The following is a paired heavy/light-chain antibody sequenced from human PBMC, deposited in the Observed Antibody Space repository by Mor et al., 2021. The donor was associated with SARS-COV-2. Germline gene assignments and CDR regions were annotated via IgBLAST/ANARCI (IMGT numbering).Light chain of an antibody. V-gene: IGKV1-39*01. CDR1: QSISSY. J-gene: IGKJ2*03. CDR3: QQSYNTPVS. CDR2: AAF. Sequence: DIQMTQSPSSLSASVGDRVTITCRASQSISSYLNWYQQKPGKAPNLLIYAAFNLQSGVPSRFSGSGSGTDFTLTISSLQPEDFATYYCQQSYNTPVSFGQGTKLEIK.
Heavy chain of an antibody. CDR3: AKHPTPHYRLLRHNWFDP. CDR1: GFTFSSYG. D-gene: IGHD3-16*02. V-gene: IGHV3-30*18. CDR2: ISYDGSNK. Sequence: QVQLVESGGGVVQPGRSLRLSCADSGFTFSSYGMHWVRQAPGKGLEWVAVISYDGSNKYYADSVKGRFTISRDNSKNTLYLQMNSLRAEDTAVYYCAKHPTPHYRLLRHNWFDPWGQGTLVTVSS. J-gene: IGHJ5*02.